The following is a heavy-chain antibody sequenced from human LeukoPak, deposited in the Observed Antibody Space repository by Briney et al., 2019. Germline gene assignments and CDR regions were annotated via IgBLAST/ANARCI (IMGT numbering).Heavy chain of an antibody. CDR1: GYSFTNYW. J-gene: IGHJ5*02. CDR3: ARQGSITMVRGVINPLDP. V-gene: IGHV5-51*01. CDR2: IYPGDSDT. Sequence: GESLKISCKGSGYSFTNYWIAWVRQMPGKGLEWMGIIYPGDSDTRYSPSFQGQVTISADKSISTAYLQWSSLKASDTAMYYCARQGSITMVRGVINPLDPWGQGTLVTVSS. D-gene: IGHD3-10*01.